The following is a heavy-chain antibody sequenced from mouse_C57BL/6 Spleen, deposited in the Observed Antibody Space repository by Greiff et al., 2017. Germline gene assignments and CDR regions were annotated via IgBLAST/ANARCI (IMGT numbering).Heavy chain of an antibody. J-gene: IGHJ3*01. CDR1: GYTFTSYW. CDR3: ARDYSNLFAY. Sequence: QVQLQQPGADLVRPGSSVKLSCKASGYTFTSYWMDWVKQRPGQGLEWIGNIYPSDSETHYNQKFKDKATLTVDKSSSTAYMQLSSLTSEDSAVYYCARDYSNLFAYWGQGTLVTVSA. D-gene: IGHD2-5*01. CDR2: IYPSDSET. V-gene: IGHV1-61*01.